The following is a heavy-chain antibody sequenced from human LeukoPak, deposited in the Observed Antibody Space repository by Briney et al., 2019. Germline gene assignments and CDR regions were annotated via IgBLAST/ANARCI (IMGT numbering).Heavy chain of an antibody. CDR3: AKDSRGVAAPDR. CDR2: ISYDGSNK. Sequence: PGGSLRLSCAASGFTFSSYAMHWVRQAPGKGLEWVAVISYDGSNKYYADSVKGRFTISRDNSKNTLYLQMNSLRAEDTAVYYCAKDSRGVAAPDRWGQGTLVTVSS. CDR1: GFTFSSYA. J-gene: IGHJ5*02. D-gene: IGHD2-15*01. V-gene: IGHV3-30-3*01.